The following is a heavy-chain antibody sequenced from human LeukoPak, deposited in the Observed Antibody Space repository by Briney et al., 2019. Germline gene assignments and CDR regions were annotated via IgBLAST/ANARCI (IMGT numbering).Heavy chain of an antibody. J-gene: IGHJ2*01. V-gene: IGHV3-23*01. Sequence: GGSLRLSCAASGFTFTSYAMSWVRQAPGKGLEWVSGISGGGTTYYSHSVRGRFTISRDNFKDAVDLQMDSLTAEDTAVYYCARDVPTPQGAWCFDPWGRGALVTVSS. CDR1: GFTFTSYA. D-gene: IGHD3-10*02. CDR2: ISGGGTT. CDR3: ARDVPTPQGAWCFDP.